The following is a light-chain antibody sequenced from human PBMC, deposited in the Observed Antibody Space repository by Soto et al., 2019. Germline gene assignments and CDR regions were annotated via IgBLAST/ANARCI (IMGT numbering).Light chain of an antibody. J-gene: IGKJ2*01. CDR3: QQYDSFPYT. V-gene: IGKV1-39*01. Sequence: DIQMTQSPSSLSASVGDSVTISCRASQSISRYLNWYQQKPGKAPKLLIFSASGLQSGVPSRFSGGGYGTEFTLTISSLQLEDFATYYCQQYDSFPYTFGQGTKLEIK. CDR2: SAS. CDR1: QSISRY.